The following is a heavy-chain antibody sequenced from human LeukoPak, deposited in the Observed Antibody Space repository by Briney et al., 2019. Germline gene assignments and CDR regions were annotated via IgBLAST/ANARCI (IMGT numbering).Heavy chain of an antibody. CDR2: IWYHGSNK. J-gene: IGHJ4*02. D-gene: IGHD6-13*01. V-gene: IGHV3-33*06. CDR1: GFTFSSFG. Sequence: GRSLRLSCAASGFTFSSFGMHWVRQAPGKGLEWVAVIWYHGSNKYYADSVKGRFTISRDNSKNTLPLQMNSLRAEDTAVYYCAKDAAGSSSWANYWGQGALVTVSS. CDR3: AKDAAGSSSWANY.